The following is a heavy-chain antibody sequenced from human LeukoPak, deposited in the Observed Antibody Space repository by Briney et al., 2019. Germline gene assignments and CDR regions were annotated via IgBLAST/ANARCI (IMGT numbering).Heavy chain of an antibody. V-gene: IGHV3-11*04. CDR2: ISSSGSTI. D-gene: IGHD2-2*01. CDR1: GFTFSDYY. J-gene: IGHJ4*02. CDR3: ARDKGVVPAATSFDY. Sequence: GGSLRLSCAASGFTFSDYYMSWIRQAPGKGLERVSYISSSGSTIYYADSVKGRFTISRDNAKNSLYLQMNSLRAEDTAVYYCARDKGVVPAATSFDYWGQGTLVTVSS.